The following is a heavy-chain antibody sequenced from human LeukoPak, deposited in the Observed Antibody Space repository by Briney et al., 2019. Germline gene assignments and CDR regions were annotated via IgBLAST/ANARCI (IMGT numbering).Heavy chain of an antibody. Sequence: ASVKVSCKASVYTFSSYGISWVRQAPGQGLEWMGWISVYNGNTNYVQKLQGRVTMTTDTSTSTAYMELRSLRSDDTAVYYCARVYSNYYYYGMDVWGQGTTVAVSS. V-gene: IGHV1-18*01. CDR2: ISVYNGNT. CDR1: VYTFSSYG. J-gene: IGHJ6*02. CDR3: ARVYSNYYYYGMDV. D-gene: IGHD4-11*01.